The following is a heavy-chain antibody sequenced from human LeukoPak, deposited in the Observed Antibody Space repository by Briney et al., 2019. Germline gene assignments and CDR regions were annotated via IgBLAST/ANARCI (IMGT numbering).Heavy chain of an antibody. CDR1: GGSISSYY. CDR2: IYYSGST. J-gene: IGHJ4*02. CDR3: ARHVPAHYYGSGSYYSDH. V-gene: IGHV4-59*08. D-gene: IGHD3-10*01. Sequence: SETLSLTCTVSGGSISSYYWSWIRQPPGKGLEWIGYIYYSGSTNYNPSLKSRVTISVDTSKNQFSLKLSSVTAADTAVYYCARHVPAHYYGSGSYYSDHWGQGTLVTVSS.